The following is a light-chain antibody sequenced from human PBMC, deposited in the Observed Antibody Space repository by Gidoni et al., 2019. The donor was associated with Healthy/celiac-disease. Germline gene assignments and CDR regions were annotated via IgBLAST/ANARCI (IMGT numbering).Light chain of an antibody. V-gene: IGLV2-14*01. CDR1: SSDVGGYNY. CDR3: SSYTSSSFVV. Sequence: QSALTQPASVSGSPGQPITISCTGTSSDVGGYNYVSWYQQHPGKAPKLMIYDVSNRPPGVSNRFSGSKSGNTASLTISGLQAEDEADYYCSSYTSSSFVVFGGGTKLTVL. CDR2: DVS. J-gene: IGLJ2*01.